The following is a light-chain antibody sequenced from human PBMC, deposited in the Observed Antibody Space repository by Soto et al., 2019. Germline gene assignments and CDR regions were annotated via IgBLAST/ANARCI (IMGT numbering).Light chain of an antibody. CDR1: QNILFSSNNKNY. CDR2: WAS. V-gene: IGKV4-1*01. CDR3: QQYYTTPPT. Sequence: DIVVTQSPDSLAVSLGERATINCKSSQSVSSQNILFSSNNKNYLAWYQQTPGQPPKLLIYWASTRESGVPDRFSGSGSGTDFTLTISSLQAGDVAVYYCQQYYTTPPTFGQGTKLEIK. J-gene: IGKJ2*01.